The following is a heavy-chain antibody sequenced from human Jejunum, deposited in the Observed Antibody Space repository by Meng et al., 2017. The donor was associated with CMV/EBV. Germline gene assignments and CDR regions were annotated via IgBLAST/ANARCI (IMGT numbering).Heavy chain of an antibody. CDR3: ARDRYCHNGVCFAPNTYYFGMDV. J-gene: IGHJ6*02. D-gene: IGHD2-8*01. Sequence: MNWVRPAPGNGLAWVSYITTSGTTKYYTDSVKGRFTIFRDNAKNSLYLQMNSLRAEDTAVYYCARDRYCHNGVCFAPNTYYFGMDVWGQGTTVTVSS. V-gene: IGHV3-48*03. CDR2: ITTSGTTK.